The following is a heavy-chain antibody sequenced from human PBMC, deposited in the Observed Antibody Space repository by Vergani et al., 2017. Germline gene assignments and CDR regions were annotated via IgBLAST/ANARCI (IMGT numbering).Heavy chain of an antibody. CDR1: EFTFSNYA. CDR3: ARDLCYYDSSGYYSGFFDY. J-gene: IGHJ4*02. V-gene: IGHV3-21*02. D-gene: IGHD3-22*01. Sequence: EVQLLESGGGLVQPGGSLRLTCAASEFTFSNYAMNWVRQAPGKGLEWVSSISSSSSYIYYADSVKGRFTISRDNAKNSLYLQMNSLRTEDTAVYYCARDLCYYDSSGYYSGFFDYWGQGTLVTVSS. CDR2: ISSSSSYI.